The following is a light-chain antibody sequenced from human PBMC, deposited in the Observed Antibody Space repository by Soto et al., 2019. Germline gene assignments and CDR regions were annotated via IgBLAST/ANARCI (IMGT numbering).Light chain of an antibody. V-gene: IGLV1-40*01. J-gene: IGLJ1*01. CDR2: GNS. Sequence: QSVLTQPPSVSGAPGQRVTISCTGSSSNIGAGYDVHWYQQLPGTAPKVLIYGNSNRPSGVPDRFSGSKSGTSASLAITGLQAEDESYYYGQSYDSSLSGYFFGTVTKVTVL. CDR1: SSNIGAGYD. CDR3: QSYDSSLSGYF.